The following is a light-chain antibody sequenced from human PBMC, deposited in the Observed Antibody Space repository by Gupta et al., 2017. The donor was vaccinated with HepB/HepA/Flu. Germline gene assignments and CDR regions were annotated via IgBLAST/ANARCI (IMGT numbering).Light chain of an antibody. CDR3: QTWGTGIHVV. J-gene: IGLJ2*01. V-gene: IGLV4-69*01. CDR1: SGHSSYA. CDR2: LNSDGSH. Sequence: HLVLPRSPSDSASHGALAKLTCTLSSGHSSYAIALHQQQPEKSPRYVMMLNSDGSHSKGDGIPDRFSGSSPGAKRYLTISGLQAEDEADYYCQTWGTGIHVVFGGGTKLTVL.